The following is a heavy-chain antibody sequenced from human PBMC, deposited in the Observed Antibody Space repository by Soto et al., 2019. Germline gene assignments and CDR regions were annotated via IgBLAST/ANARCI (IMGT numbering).Heavy chain of an antibody. CDR3: ARDLYYGSGADAFDI. J-gene: IGHJ3*02. CDR2: ISSSSSYI. D-gene: IGHD3-10*01. CDR1: GFTFSSYS. Sequence: EVQLVESGGGLVKPGGSLRLSCAASGFTFSSYSMNLVRQAPGKGLEWVSSISSSSSYIYYADSVKGRFTISRDNAKNSLYLQMNSLRAEDTAVYYCARDLYYGSGADAFDIWGQGTMVTVSS. V-gene: IGHV3-21*01.